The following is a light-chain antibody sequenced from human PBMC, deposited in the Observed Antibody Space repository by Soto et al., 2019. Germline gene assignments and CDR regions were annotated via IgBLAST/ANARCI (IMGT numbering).Light chain of an antibody. CDR3: QQYNSYSPG. Sequence: DIQMTQSPSTLSASVGDRVTITCRASQSISSWLAWYQQKPGKAPKLLIYDASSLESGVTSRFSGSGSGTEFTLTISSLQPDDFATYYCQQYNSYSPGFGQGTKVEIK. CDR2: DAS. V-gene: IGKV1-5*01. CDR1: QSISSW. J-gene: IGKJ1*01.